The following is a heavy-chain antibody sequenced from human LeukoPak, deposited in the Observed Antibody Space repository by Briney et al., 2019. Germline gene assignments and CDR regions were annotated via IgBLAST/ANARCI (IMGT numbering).Heavy chain of an antibody. CDR3: ARVRRAAADSLRYFDY. V-gene: IGHV3-11*04. J-gene: IGHJ4*02. D-gene: IGHD6-13*01. Sequence: GGSLRLSCAASGFSFIDYYMSWIRQAPGKGLEWVSYMDDSGRIIYYGGSVKGRFTISRDNARNSLFLQMNRPTAEDTAVYFCARVRRAAADSLRYFDYWGQGTLVTVSS. CDR2: MDDSGRII. CDR1: GFSFIDYY.